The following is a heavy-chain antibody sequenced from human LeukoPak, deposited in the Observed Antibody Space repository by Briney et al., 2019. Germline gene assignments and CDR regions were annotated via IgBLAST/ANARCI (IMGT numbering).Heavy chain of an antibody. Sequence: SETLSLTCTVSGGSISIYYWSWIRQPPGKGLEWIGYIYYSGSTNYNPSLKGRVTISVDTSKNQFSLKMSSVTAADTAVYYCARGIYDFWSGLNWFDPWGQGTLVTVSS. CDR1: GGSISIYY. D-gene: IGHD3-3*01. J-gene: IGHJ5*02. CDR3: ARGIYDFWSGLNWFDP. CDR2: IYYSGST. V-gene: IGHV4-59*13.